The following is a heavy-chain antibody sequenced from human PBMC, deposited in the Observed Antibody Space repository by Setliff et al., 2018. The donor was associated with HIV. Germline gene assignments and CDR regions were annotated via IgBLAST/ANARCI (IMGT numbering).Heavy chain of an antibody. CDR1: GYFFNNYG. Sequence: ASVKVSCKASGYFFNNYGIAWVRQAPGQGLEWMGWISGFNGNTNYAQILQGRVTVTTGTSTSTAYMELRSLRSDDTAVYYCARAGGFCNAATCLRGYDAFDIWGQGITVTVSS. D-gene: IGHD2-15*01. V-gene: IGHV1-18*01. CDR2: ISGFNGNT. J-gene: IGHJ3*02. CDR3: ARAGGFCNAATCLRGYDAFDI.